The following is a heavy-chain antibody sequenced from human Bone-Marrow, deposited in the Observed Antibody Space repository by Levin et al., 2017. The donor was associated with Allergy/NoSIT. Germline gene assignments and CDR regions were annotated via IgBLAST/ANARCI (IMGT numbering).Heavy chain of an antibody. CDR2: ISGSGGST. V-gene: IGHV3-23*01. Sequence: GGSLRLSCAASGFTFSSYAMSWVRQAPGKGLEWVSAISGSGGSTYYADSVKGRFTISRDNSKNTLYLQMNSLRAEDTAVYYCAKIGFPGIAVAGGAFDIWGQGTMVTVSS. D-gene: IGHD6-19*01. CDR1: GFTFSSYA. J-gene: IGHJ3*02. CDR3: AKIGFPGIAVAGGAFDI.